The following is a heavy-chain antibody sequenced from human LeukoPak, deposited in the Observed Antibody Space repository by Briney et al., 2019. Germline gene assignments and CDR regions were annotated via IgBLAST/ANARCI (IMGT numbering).Heavy chain of an antibody. Sequence: ASVKVSCKASGYSFVGYGITWVRQAPGQGLEWMGWFNPENGNTNYAQKVQGRVTMTADTSTSTSYMELRSLRSEDTAVYYCASTKDGDIVVVPAALGAFDIWGQGTMVTVSS. V-gene: IGHV1-18*01. CDR3: ASTKDGDIVVVPAALGAFDI. D-gene: IGHD2-2*01. J-gene: IGHJ3*02. CDR1: GYSFVGYG. CDR2: FNPENGNT.